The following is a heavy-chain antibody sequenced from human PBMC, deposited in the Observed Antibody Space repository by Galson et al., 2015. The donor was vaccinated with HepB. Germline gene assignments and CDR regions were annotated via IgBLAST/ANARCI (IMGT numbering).Heavy chain of an antibody. CDR3: AKGASSGGTPPATDYYYYAMDV. V-gene: IGHV3-23*01. Sequence: SLRLSCAASGFTFTTYAMNWVRRAPGKGLEWVPAISGSGGGTYYANSVKGRFTISRDNSKNTLYLQMNCLRAEDTALYYCAKGASSGGTPPATDYYYYAMDVWGQGTTVTVAS. J-gene: IGHJ6*02. CDR2: ISGSGGGT. D-gene: IGHD2-15*01. CDR1: GFTFTTYA.